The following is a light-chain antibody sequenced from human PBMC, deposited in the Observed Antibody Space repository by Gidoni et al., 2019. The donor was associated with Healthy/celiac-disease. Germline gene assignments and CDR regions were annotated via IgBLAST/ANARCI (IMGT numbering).Light chain of an antibody. V-gene: IGLV2-14*03. Sequence: QSALTQPASVSGSPGPSITISCTGTSSDVGGYNYVSWYQQHPGKAPQLMIYDVSNRPSGVSNRFSGSKSGNTASLTISGLQAEDEADYYCSSYTSSSTVVFGGGTKLTVL. CDR2: DVS. CDR1: SSDVGGYNY. CDR3: SSYTSSSTVV. J-gene: IGLJ2*01.